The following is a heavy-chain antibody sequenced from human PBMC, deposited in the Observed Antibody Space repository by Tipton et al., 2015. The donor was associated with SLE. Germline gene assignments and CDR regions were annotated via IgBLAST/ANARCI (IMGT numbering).Heavy chain of an antibody. V-gene: IGHV4-34*01. CDR1: GGSFSGYY. CDR3: AVGSSWFYGMDV. CDR2: INHSGST. D-gene: IGHD6-13*01. Sequence: TLSLTCAVYGGSFSGYYWSWIRQPPGKGLEWIGEINHSGSTNYNPSLKSRVTISVDTSKNQFSLKLSSVTAADTAVYYCAVGSSWFYGMDVWGQGTTVTVSS. J-gene: IGHJ6*02.